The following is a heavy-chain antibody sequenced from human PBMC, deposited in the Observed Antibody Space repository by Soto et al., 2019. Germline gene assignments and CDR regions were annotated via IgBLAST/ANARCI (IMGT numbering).Heavy chain of an antibody. Sequence: QVQLVESGGGVVQPGRSLRLSCAASGFTFSSYGMHWVRQAPGKGLEWVALISYDGSNKYYADSVKGRFTISRDNSKNTLYLQMNSLRTEDTAVYYCAKDLGPGGRGAFEIWGQGKMVTVSS. J-gene: IGHJ3*02. CDR2: ISYDGSNK. CDR1: GFTFSSYG. V-gene: IGHV3-30*18. CDR3: AKDLGPGGRGAFEI. D-gene: IGHD7-27*01.